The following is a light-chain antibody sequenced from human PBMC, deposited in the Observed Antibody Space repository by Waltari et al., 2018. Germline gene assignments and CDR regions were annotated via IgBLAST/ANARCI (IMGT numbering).Light chain of an antibody. V-gene: IGKV4-1*01. J-gene: IGKJ3*01. CDR1: QSAVYRSTNKND. CDR2: WAS. CDR3: QQYCTIPP. Sequence: SLAVCLVQRATLTSKSSQSAVYRSTNKNDLSWYQQKPGQPPQLLISWASARGSDVPDRFSGSASRTDFTLTIRRLQAEDVAIYYRQQYCTIPPFGPGTNVQI.